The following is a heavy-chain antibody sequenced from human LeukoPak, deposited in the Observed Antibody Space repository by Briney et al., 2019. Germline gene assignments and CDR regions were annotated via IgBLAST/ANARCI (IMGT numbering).Heavy chain of an antibody. CDR2: VSDSGTT. V-gene: IGHV4-59*12. J-gene: IGHJ6*03. Sequence: SETLSLTCTVSGGSISSYYWSWIRQPPGKGLEWFGYVSDSGTTNYNPSLKSRVTISVDTSKIQFSLKLSSVTAADTAVYYCARALIVHYYYYMDVWGKGTTVTVSS. CDR1: GGSISSYY. CDR3: ARALIVHYYYYMDV. D-gene: IGHD1-26*01.